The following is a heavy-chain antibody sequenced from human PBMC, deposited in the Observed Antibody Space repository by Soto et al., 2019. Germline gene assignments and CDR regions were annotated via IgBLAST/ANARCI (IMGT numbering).Heavy chain of an antibody. CDR3: VRGDNWNDEASDY. J-gene: IGHJ4*02. CDR2: NR. D-gene: IGHD1-1*01. CDR1: GFMFRNHS. Sequence: QVQLVESGGGVVQPGRSLRLSCAASGFMFRNHSMHWVRQAPGKGLEWVAVNRYYADSVKGRFTISRDNSKNTVYLQMNSLRAEDTAVYYCVRGDNWNDEASDYWGQGTLVTVSS. V-gene: IGHV3-33*01.